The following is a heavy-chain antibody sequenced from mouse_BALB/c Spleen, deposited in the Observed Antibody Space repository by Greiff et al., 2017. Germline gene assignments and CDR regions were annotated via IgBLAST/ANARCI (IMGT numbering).Heavy chain of an antibody. J-gene: IGHJ1*01. CDR2: INPSTGYT. V-gene: IGHV1-7*01. D-gene: IGHD1-1*01. CDR3: ASYYYGSSHWYFDV. CDR1: GYTFTSYW. Sequence: QVHVKQSGAELAKPGASVKMSCKASGYTFTSYWMHWVKQRPGQGLEWIGYINPSTGYTEYNQKFKDKATLTADKSSSTAYMQLSSLTSEDSAVYYCASYYYGSSHWYFDVWGAGTTVTVSS.